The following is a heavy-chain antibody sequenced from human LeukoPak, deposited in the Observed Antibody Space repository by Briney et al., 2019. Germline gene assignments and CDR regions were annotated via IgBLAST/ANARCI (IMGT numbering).Heavy chain of an antibody. CDR3: ADRSSSWGGPGY. CDR1: GFTFSSYG. CDR2: ISYDGSNK. Sequence: GGSLRLSCAASGFTFSSYGMHWVRQAPGKGLEWVAVISYDGSNKYYADSVKGRFTISRDNSKNTLYLQMNSLRAEDTAVYYCADRSSSWGGPGYWGQGTLVTVSS. J-gene: IGHJ4*02. V-gene: IGHV3-30*03. D-gene: IGHD6-13*01.